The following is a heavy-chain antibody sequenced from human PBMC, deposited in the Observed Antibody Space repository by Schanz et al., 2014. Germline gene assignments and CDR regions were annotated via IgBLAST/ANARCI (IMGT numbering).Heavy chain of an antibody. CDR2: ISNNGDST. V-gene: IGHV3-64*04. CDR3: AKYRGYYRVSGSYRELEY. D-gene: IGHD3-10*01. J-gene: IGHJ4*02. CDR1: GFTFSTFA. Sequence: ESGGTLVQPGGSLRLSCSASGFTFSTFAMHWVRQAPGKGLEYISAISNNGDSTYYADSVKDRFTISRDNSKNTLYLQMNSLRPEDTAVYYCAKYRGYYRVSGSYRELEYWGQGTLVTVSS.